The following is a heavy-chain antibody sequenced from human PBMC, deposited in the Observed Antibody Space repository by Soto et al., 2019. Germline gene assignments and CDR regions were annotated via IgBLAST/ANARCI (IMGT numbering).Heavy chain of an antibody. D-gene: IGHD6-13*01. J-gene: IGHJ5*02. CDR1: GGSFSGYY. CDR3: ARDYGYSSSWFNWFDP. Sequence: SLTCAVYGGSFSGYYWSWIRQPPGKGLEWIGEINHSGSTNYNPSLKSRVTISVDTSKNQFSLKLSSVTAADTAVYYCARDYGYSSSWFNWFDPWGQGTLVTVSS. V-gene: IGHV4-34*01. CDR2: INHSGST.